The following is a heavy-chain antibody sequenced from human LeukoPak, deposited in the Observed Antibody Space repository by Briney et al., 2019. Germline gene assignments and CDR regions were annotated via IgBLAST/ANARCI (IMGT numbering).Heavy chain of an antibody. J-gene: IGHJ6*02. CDR2: IKHDGSEK. Sequence: GSLRLSCAASGFTFSSYWMSWVRQAPGKGLEWVANIKHDGSEKYYVDSVKGRFTISRDNAKNSLYLQMNSLRAEDTAVYYCARDKGYCSGGSCYGYYYGMDVWGQGTTVTVSS. V-gene: IGHV3-7*01. CDR1: GFTFSSYW. CDR3: ARDKGYCSGGSCYGYYYGMDV. D-gene: IGHD2-15*01.